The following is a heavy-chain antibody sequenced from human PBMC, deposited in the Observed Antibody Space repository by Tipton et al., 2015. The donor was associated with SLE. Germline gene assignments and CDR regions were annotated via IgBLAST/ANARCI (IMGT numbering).Heavy chain of an antibody. V-gene: IGHV4-59*11. Sequence: TLSLTCTVSGGSISSHYWSWIRQPPGKGLEWIGYIYYSGSTNYNPSLKSRVTISVDTSKNQFSLKLSSVTAADTAVYYCARESAYSSGWYGYYYYYMDVWGKGTTVTVSS. CDR1: GGSISSHY. CDR2: IYYSGST. D-gene: IGHD6-19*01. CDR3: ARESAYSSGWYGYYYYYMDV. J-gene: IGHJ6*03.